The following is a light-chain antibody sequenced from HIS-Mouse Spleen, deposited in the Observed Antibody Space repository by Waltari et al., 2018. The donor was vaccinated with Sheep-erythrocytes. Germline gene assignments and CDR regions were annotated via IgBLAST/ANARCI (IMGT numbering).Light chain of an antibody. CDR2: QDS. Sequence: SYELTQPPSVAVSPGKTASITCSGETSGDKYACWYQQKPGQSPVLVIYQDSKRPSGIPERFSGSNSGNTATLTISGTQAMDEADYYCQAWDSSTYVFGTGTKVTVL. J-gene: IGLJ1*01. CDR1: TSGDKY. V-gene: IGLV3-1*01. CDR3: QAWDSSTYV.